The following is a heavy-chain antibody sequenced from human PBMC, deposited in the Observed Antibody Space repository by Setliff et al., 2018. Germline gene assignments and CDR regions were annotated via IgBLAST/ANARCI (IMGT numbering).Heavy chain of an antibody. CDR3: ARYNSSAACFDL. CDR1: GDSITSGSVY. D-gene: IGHD1-20*01. CDR2: IFPDGTT. J-gene: IGHJ5*02. Sequence: SETLSLTCTVSGDSITSGSVYWSWSRQPAGKGLEWSGRIFPDGTTNYNPDLKSRVTMSVDTSKKRFSLMLRSVTAAATAIYYCARYNSSAACFDLWGPGTLVTVSS. V-gene: IGHV4-61*02.